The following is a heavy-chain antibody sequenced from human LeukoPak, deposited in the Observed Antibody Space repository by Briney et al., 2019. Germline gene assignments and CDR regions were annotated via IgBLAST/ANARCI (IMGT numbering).Heavy chain of an antibody. V-gene: IGHV3-30*02. CDR2: IRYDGSNK. CDR1: GFTFSSYG. CDR3: AKDYYDSSGYRGDWFDP. Sequence: GGSLRLSCVASGFTFSSYGMHWVRQAPGKGLEWVAFIRYDGSNKYYADSVKGRFTISRDNSKNTLYLQMNSLRAEDTAVYYCAKDYYDSSGYRGDWFDPWGQGTLVTVSS. J-gene: IGHJ5*02. D-gene: IGHD3-22*01.